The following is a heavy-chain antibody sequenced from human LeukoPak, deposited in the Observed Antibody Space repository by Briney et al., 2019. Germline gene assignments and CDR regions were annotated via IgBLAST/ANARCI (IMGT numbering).Heavy chain of an antibody. Sequence: GRSLRLSCAASGFTFDDYAMHWVRQAPGKGLEWVSGISWNSGSIGYADSVKGRFIISRDNAKNSLYLQMNSLRAEDTALYYCAKDTEYSGSYRFDYWGQGTLVTVSS. D-gene: IGHD1-26*01. CDR1: GFTFDDYA. CDR2: ISWNSGSI. V-gene: IGHV3-9*01. J-gene: IGHJ4*02. CDR3: AKDTEYSGSYRFDY.